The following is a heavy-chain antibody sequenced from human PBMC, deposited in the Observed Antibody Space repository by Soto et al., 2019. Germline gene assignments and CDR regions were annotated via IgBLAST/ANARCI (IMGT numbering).Heavy chain of an antibody. CDR2: ISAYNGNT. D-gene: IGHD6-13*01. Sequence: ASVKVSCKASGYTYTSYGINWVRQAPGQGLEWMGWISAYNGNTNYAQKFQGRVTMTTDTSTSTAYMELRRLRAEDKAVYYCGKDGRGPHSSSWYDWFDPWGQGTLVTVSS. V-gene: IGHV1-18*01. CDR1: GYTYTSYG. J-gene: IGHJ5*02. CDR3: GKDGRGPHSSSWYDWFDP.